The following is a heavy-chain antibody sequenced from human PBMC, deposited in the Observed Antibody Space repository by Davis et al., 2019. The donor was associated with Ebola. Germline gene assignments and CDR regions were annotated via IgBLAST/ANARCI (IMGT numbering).Heavy chain of an antibody. CDR1: GFTFSVSA. CDR2: IRTRSNRYAT. Sequence: GGSLRLSCVGSGFTFSVSAIHWVRQASGKGPEWVGRIRTRSNRYATAFRPSVKGRFTLSRDDSRNTAYLQMNSLKTEDTAVYYCTRHLYYYESSGPPGLRYYYYMDVWGKGTTVTVSS. V-gene: IGHV3-73*01. D-gene: IGHD3-22*01. J-gene: IGHJ6*03. CDR3: TRHLYYYESSGPPGLRYYYYMDV.